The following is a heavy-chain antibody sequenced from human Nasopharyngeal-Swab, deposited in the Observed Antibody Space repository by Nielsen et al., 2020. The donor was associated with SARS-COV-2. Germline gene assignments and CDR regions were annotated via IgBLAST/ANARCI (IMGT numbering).Heavy chain of an antibody. D-gene: IGHD4-17*01. Sequence: GESLKISCAASGFTFSSYGMHWVRQAPGKGLEWVAVISYDGSNKYYADSVKGRFTISRDNSKNTLYLQMNSLRAEDTAVYYCARDRTTVTMIPGYYSYYGMDVWGQGTTVTVSS. CDR1: GFTFSSYG. V-gene: IGHV3-30*03. CDR2: ISYDGSNK. J-gene: IGHJ6*02. CDR3: ARDRTTVTMIPGYYSYYGMDV.